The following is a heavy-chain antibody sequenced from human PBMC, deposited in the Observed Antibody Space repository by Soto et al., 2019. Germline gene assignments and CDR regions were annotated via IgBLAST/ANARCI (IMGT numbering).Heavy chain of an antibody. CDR3: ARDPVPSDAGPVRYPADV. Sequence: QVRLVQSGAEVKKPGASVTVSCRTSGYSFTRYYLHWVRQAPGQGLEWMGIINPNGGSTTYSQHFQDRLTLTRDTSANTVYMELSGLTSADTAIYFCARDPVPSDAGPVRYPADVWGQGTLVTISS. J-gene: IGHJ3*01. V-gene: IGHV1-46*01. CDR1: GYSFTRYY. CDR2: INPNGGST. D-gene: IGHD2-2*02.